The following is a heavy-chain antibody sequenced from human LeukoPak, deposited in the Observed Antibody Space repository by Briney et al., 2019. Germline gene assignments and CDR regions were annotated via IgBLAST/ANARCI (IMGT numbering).Heavy chain of an antibody. CDR3: AKITIFGVVRTYYFDY. Sequence: GGSLRLSCAASGFTFSSYAMRWVRQAPGKGLEWVSAISPSSGTYYADSVKGRFTISRDNSKNTLYLQMNSLRAEDTAVYYCAKITIFGVVRTYYFDYWGQGTLVTVSS. J-gene: IGHJ4*02. D-gene: IGHD3-3*01. CDR1: GFTFSSYA. CDR2: ISPSSGT. V-gene: IGHV3-23*01.